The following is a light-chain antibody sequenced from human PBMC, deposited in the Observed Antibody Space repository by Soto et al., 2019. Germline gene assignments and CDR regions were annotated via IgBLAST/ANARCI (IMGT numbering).Light chain of an antibody. Sequence: EIVLTQSPGTLSLSPGERVTLSCRTSQSVSNYLAWYQHKRGQAPRLLIYGASNRATGIPDRFSGSGSETDFTLTISRLEPEDYAVYYCQHYGTSPPYTFGQGTKLEIK. CDR2: GAS. CDR3: QHYGTSPPYT. J-gene: IGKJ2*01. CDR1: QSVSNY. V-gene: IGKV3-20*01.